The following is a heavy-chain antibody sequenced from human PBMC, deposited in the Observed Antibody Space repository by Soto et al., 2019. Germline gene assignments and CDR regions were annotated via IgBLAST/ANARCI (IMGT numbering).Heavy chain of an antibody. J-gene: IGHJ5*02. Sequence: GGSLRLSCAASGFTFSNYAMSWVRQAPGKGLVWVSRINSDGSSTSYADSVKGRFTISRDNAKNTLYLQMNSLRAEDTAVYYCARDFLDRLGFDPWGQGTLVTVSS. CDR1: GFTFSNYA. V-gene: IGHV3-74*01. CDR2: INSDGSST. CDR3: ARDFLDRLGFDP. D-gene: IGHD3-3*01.